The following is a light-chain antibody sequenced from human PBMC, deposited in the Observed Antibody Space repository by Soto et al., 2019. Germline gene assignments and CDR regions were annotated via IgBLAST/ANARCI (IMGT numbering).Light chain of an antibody. CDR3: QQHSDYPLT. CDR2: KAS. V-gene: IGKV1-5*03. CDR1: HSIDDW. Sequence: DIQITQSPSTLSASVGDRVTITCRASHSIDDWLAWFQQKPGKAPKLLIYKASTLEIGVPSRFSGSASGTEFTLTISSLHPDHFASYYCQQHSDYPLTFGGGTKVEIK. J-gene: IGKJ4*01.